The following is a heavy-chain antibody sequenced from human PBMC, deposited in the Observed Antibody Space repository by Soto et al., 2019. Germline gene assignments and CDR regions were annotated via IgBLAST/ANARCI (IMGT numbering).Heavy chain of an antibody. CDR1: GFTFTSSA. Sequence: SVKVSCKASGFTFTSSAVQWVRQARGQRLEWIGWIVVGSGNTNYAQKFQERVTITRDMSTSTAYMELSSLRSEDTAVYYCAAGRHYYDSSGYWAPVDYWGQGTLVTVSS. D-gene: IGHD3-22*01. J-gene: IGHJ4*02. V-gene: IGHV1-58*01. CDR2: IVVGSGNT. CDR3: AAGRHYYDSSGYWAPVDY.